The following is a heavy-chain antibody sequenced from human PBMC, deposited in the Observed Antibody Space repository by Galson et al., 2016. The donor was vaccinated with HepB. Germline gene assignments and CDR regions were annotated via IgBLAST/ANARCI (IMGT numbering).Heavy chain of an antibody. Sequence: PALVKPPQTLNLTCTFSGFSLSTSGVGVGWIRQPPGKALEWLALIYWNDDKRYSPSLKSRLTITKDTSKNQVVLRMTNMDPVDTATYYCAHSTRTIVETRGFLAWFDPGGQGTLVTVSS. CDR3: AHSTRTIVETRGFLAWFDP. CDR2: IYWNDDK. D-gene: IGHD2-15*01. V-gene: IGHV2-5*01. CDR1: GFSLSTSGVG. J-gene: IGHJ5*02.